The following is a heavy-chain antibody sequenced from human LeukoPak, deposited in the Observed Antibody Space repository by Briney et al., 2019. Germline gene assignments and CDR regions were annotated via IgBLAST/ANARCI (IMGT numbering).Heavy chain of an antibody. V-gene: IGHV3-23*01. Sequence: GGSLRLSCAASGATFSSYAMSWVRQAPGKGLEWVSCISGSGGSTYYADSVKDRFIISRDNSKNTLYLQINSLRGEDTAVYYCVTQTAIVVATTWGQGTLVTVSS. J-gene: IGHJ5*02. D-gene: IGHD3-22*01. CDR2: ISGSGGST. CDR3: VTQTAIVVATT. CDR1: GATFSSYA.